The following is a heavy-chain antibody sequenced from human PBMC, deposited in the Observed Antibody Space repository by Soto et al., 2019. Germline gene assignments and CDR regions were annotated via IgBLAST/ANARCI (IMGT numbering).Heavy chain of an antibody. CDR3: ARLVYDTRLNYMYFDF. V-gene: IGHV4-34*01. J-gene: IGHJ4*02. D-gene: IGHD3-10*01. CDR1: GGSFSGYY. Sequence: SETLSLTCAVYGGSFSGYYWSWIRQPPGKGLEWVGEINHSGSTNYNPSLKSRVTISVDTSKNQFSLKLSSVTAADTAVYYCARLVYDTRLNYMYFDFWGQGALVTVSS. CDR2: INHSGST.